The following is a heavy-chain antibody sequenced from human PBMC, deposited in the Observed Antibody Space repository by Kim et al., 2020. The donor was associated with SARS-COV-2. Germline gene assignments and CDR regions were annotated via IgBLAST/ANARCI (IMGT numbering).Heavy chain of an antibody. Sequence: GGSLRLSCAASGFTFSSYAMHWVRQAPGKGLEWVAVISYDGSNKYYADSVKGRFTISRDNSKNTLYLQMTSLRAEDTAVYYCASPRSLYYYDRTFDYWG. CDR1: GFTFSSYA. CDR2: ISYDGSNK. J-gene: IGHJ4*01. CDR3: ASPRSLYYYDRTFDY. D-gene: IGHD3-22*01. V-gene: IGHV3-30*04.